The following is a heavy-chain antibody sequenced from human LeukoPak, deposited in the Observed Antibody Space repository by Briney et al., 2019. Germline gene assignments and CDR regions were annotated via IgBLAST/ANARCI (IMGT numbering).Heavy chain of an antibody. CDR1: GFTFSSYG. J-gene: IGHJ4*02. CDR2: IWYNGSNK. Sequence: PGGSLRLSCAASGFTFSSYGRHWVRQAPGKGLEWVALIWYNGSNKYYAYSVKGRLTISRDNSKNTLYLQMNSLRAEDTAVYYCAKDGRGYALELGGQETVVSVST. V-gene: IGHV3-30*02. D-gene: IGHD5-12*01. CDR3: AKDGRGYALEL.